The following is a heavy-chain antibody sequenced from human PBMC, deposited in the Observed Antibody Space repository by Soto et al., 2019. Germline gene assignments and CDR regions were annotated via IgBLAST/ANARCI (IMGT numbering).Heavy chain of an antibody. V-gene: IGHV5-51*01. J-gene: IGHJ4*02. D-gene: IGHD5-12*01. CDR2: IYPCDSDT. CDR3: ARRGYSGYDTVNY. Sequence: GESLKISCKGSGYSFTSYWIGWVRQMPGKGLEWMWIIYPCDSDTRYSPSFQGQVTISADKSISTAYLQWSSLKASDTAMYYCARRGYSGYDTVNYWGQGTLVTLSS. CDR1: GYSFTSYW.